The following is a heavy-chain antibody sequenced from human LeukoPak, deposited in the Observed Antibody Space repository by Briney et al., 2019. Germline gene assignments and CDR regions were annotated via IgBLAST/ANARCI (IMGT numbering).Heavy chain of an antibody. V-gene: IGHV4-39*07. CDR2: IYYSGST. CDR1: GGSISSSSYY. Sequence: SETLSLTCTVSGGSISSSSYYWGWIRQPPGKGLEWIGSIYYSGSTYYNPSLKSRVTISVDKSKNQFSLKLSSVTAADTAVYYCARVVSDFWSGYYYYYYYGMDVWGQGTTVTVSS. J-gene: IGHJ6*02. D-gene: IGHD3-3*01. CDR3: ARVVSDFWSGYYYYYYYGMDV.